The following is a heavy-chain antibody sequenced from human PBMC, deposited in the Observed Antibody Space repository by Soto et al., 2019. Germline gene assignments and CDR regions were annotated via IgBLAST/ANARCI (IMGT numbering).Heavy chain of an antibody. CDR2: ISYDGSNK. V-gene: IGHV3-30*18. D-gene: IGHD2-15*01. J-gene: IGHJ4*02. CDR3: AKIGHMGSAGFDY. CDR1: GVTISRNG. Sequence: LRPSCAASGVTISRNGMQWVRQAPGKGLEWVAVISYDGSNKYYADSVKGRFTISRDNSKNTLYLQMNSLRAEDTAVYYCAKIGHMGSAGFDYWGQGKRVTVSA.